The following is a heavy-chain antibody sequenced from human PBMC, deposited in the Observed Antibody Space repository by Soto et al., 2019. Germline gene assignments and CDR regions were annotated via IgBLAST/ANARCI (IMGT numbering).Heavy chain of an antibody. CDR3: ARVLRFLEWSTHYYYYMDV. V-gene: IGHV4-34*01. CDR1: GWSFSGYY. J-gene: IGHJ6*03. D-gene: IGHD3-3*01. CDR2: INHSGST. Sequence: SETLSLTCAVYGWSFSGYYWSWIRQPPGKGLEWIGEINHSGSTNYNPSLKSRVTISVDTSKNQFSLKLSSVTAADTAVYYCARVLRFLEWSTHYYYYMDVWGKGTTVTVSS.